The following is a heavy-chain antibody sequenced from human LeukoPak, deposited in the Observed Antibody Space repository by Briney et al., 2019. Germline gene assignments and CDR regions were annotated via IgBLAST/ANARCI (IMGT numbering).Heavy chain of an antibody. J-gene: IGHJ4*02. Sequence: PGGSLRLSCAASGFTVSSNYMSWVRQAPGNGLEWGSVIYSGGSTYYADSVKGRFTISRDNSKNTLYLQMNSLRAEDTAVYYCARDSSVAGTTFDLWGQGTLVTVSS. D-gene: IGHD6-19*01. CDR2: IYSGGST. CDR1: GFTVSSNY. V-gene: IGHV3-53*01. CDR3: ARDSSVAGTTFDL.